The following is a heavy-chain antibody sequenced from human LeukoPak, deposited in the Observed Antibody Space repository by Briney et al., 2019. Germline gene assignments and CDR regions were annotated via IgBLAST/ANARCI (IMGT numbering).Heavy chain of an antibody. J-gene: IGHJ4*02. Sequence: SETLSLTCTVSGGSISSGSYYWSWIRQPAGKGLEWIGRIYTSGSTNYNPSLKSRVTISVDTSKNQFSPKLSSVTAADTAVYYCARSNVDIVATTFDYWGQGTLVTVSS. V-gene: IGHV4-61*02. CDR3: ARSNVDIVATTFDY. CDR2: IYTSGST. CDR1: GGSISSGSYY. D-gene: IGHD5-12*01.